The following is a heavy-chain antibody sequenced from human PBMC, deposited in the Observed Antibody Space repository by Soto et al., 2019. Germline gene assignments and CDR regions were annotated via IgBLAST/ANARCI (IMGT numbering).Heavy chain of an antibody. CDR3: AKVGKYRGSGYNAFDI. CDR1: GGAISSGGYY. J-gene: IGHJ3*02. Sequence: QVQLQESGPGMVKPSQTLSLTCTVSGGAISSGGYYLSWIRPHPGKGLEWIGYIYYSGSTYYNPSLKSRVTISVDTSKNQFSLKLSSVTAADTAVYFCAKVGKYRGSGYNAFDIWGQGTMVTVSS. V-gene: IGHV4-31*03. D-gene: IGHD1-1*01. CDR2: IYYSGST.